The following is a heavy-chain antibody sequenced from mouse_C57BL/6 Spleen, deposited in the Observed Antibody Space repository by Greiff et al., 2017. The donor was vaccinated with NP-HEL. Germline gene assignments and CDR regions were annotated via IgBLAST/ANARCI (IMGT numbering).Heavy chain of an antibody. D-gene: IGHD2-4*01. CDR3: ARNYDYGFAY. Sequence: QVQLKESGPGLVQPSQSLSITCTVSGFSLTSYCVHWVRQSPGKGLEWLGVIWSGGSTDYNAAFISRLSISKDNSKSQVFFKMNSLQADDTAIYYCARNYDYGFAYWGQGTLVTVSA. V-gene: IGHV2-2*01. J-gene: IGHJ3*01. CDR1: GFSLTSYC. CDR2: IWSGGST.